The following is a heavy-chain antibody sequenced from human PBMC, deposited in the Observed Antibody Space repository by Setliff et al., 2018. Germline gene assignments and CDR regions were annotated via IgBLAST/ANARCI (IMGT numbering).Heavy chain of an antibody. D-gene: IGHD3-22*01. CDR3: ARINIYVSSGYYYAPDL. J-gene: IGHJ5*02. V-gene: IGHV1-18*01. CDR2: INNYSFKT. Sequence: ASVKVSCKASGGTFRTDGFNWVRQAPGQGLEWMGWINNYSFKTTYPQRFLDRVTMTTDTSATTAYMELKNLRSDDTAVYYCARINIYVSSGYYYAPDLWGQGTLVTVSS. CDR1: GGTFRTDG.